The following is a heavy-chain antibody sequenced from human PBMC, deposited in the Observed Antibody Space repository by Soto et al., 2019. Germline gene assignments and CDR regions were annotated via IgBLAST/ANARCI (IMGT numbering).Heavy chain of an antibody. D-gene: IGHD4-17*01. V-gene: IGHV4-31*03. CDR3: AKTDYGGIDY. J-gene: IGHJ4*02. Sequence: KTSETLSLTCTVSGGSISSGGYYWSWIRQHPGKGLEWIGYIYYSGSTYYNPSLKSRVTISVDTSKNQFSLKLSSVTAADTAVYYCAKTDYGGIDYWGQGTLVTVSS. CDR2: IYYSGST. CDR1: GGSISSGGYY.